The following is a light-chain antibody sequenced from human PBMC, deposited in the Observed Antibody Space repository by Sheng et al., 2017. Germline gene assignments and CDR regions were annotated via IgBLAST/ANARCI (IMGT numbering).Light chain of an antibody. CDR1: SSDVGRYNF. CDR2: EVS. V-gene: IGLV2-8*01. CDR3: QAWDSSTAV. Sequence: QSALTQPPSASGSPGQSVTISCTGTSSDVGRYNFVSWYQQYPGKAPNLVIYEVSKRPSGVPDRFSGSKSGNTASLTVSGLQAEDEADYYCQAWDSSTAVFGGGTKLTVL. J-gene: IGLJ2*01.